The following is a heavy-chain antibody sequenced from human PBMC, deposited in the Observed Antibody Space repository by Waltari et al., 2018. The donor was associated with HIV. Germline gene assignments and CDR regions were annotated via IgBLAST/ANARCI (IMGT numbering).Heavy chain of an antibody. D-gene: IGHD3-16*01. CDR1: GFTFNTYA. Sequence: QVQLVESGGGVVQPGRSLGLSCAASGFTFNTYAMHWVRQVPGKGLEWVAMISFDLKNKFYADSVSGRFTISRDNSKNTLYLQMNNLRSEDTAVYYCAKDRTLRMMGYYFDNWGQGTLVTVSS. CDR3: AKDRTLRMMGYYFDN. J-gene: IGHJ4*02. V-gene: IGHV3-30*18. CDR2: ISFDLKNK.